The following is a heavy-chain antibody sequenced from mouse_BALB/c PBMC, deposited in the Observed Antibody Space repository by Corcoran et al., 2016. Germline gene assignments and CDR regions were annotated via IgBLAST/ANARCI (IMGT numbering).Heavy chain of an antibody. CDR2: INTYTGEP. CDR1: GYTFTNYG. V-gene: IGHV9-1*02. J-gene: IGHJ4*01. Sequence: QIQLVQSGPELKKPGETVKISCKASGYTFTNYGMNWVKQAPGKGLKWMGWINTYTGEPTYADDFKGRFAFSLETSASTAYLQINNLKNEDMATYFCAREPYPMDYWGQGTSVTVSS. CDR3: AREPYPMDY.